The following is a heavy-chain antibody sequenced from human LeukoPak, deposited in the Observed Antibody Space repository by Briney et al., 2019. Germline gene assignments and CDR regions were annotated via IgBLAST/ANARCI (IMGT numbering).Heavy chain of an antibody. J-gene: IGHJ4*02. CDR2: INPSGGST. CDR1: GYPFIDYY. D-gene: IGHD3-9*01. V-gene: IGHV1-46*01. CDR3: ASPGEGWLLSIYY. Sequence: GASVKVSCKASGYPFIDYYLHWVRQAPGQGLEWMGIINPSGGSTSYAQKFQGRVTMTRDTSTSTAYMELRSLRSDDTAVYYCASPGEGWLLSIYYWGQGTLVTVSS.